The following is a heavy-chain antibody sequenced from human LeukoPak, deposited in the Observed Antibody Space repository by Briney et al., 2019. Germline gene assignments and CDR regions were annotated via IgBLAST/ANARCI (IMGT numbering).Heavy chain of an antibody. Sequence: NPSETLSLTCAVYGGSFSGYYWSWIRQPPGKGLEWIGEINHSGSTNYNTSLKSRVTISVDTSKNQFSLKLSSVTAADTAVYYCARQSQWLAVFDYWGQGTLVTVSS. CDR2: INHSGST. CDR3: ARQSQWLAVFDY. J-gene: IGHJ4*02. CDR1: GGSFSGYY. V-gene: IGHV4-34*01. D-gene: IGHD6-19*01.